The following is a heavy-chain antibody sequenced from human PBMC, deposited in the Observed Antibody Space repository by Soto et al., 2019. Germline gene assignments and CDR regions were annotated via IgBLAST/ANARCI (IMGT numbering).Heavy chain of an antibody. V-gene: IGHV1-69*13. CDR1: GGTFSSYA. D-gene: IGHD2-8*01. CDR3: ARGLFDPRVSGYGMDV. CDR2: IIPIFGTA. Sequence: SVKVSCKASGGTFSSYAISWVRQAPGQGLEWMGGIIPIFGTANYAQKFQGRVTITADESTSTAYMELSSLRSEDTAVYYCARGLFDPRVSGYGMDVWGQGTTVTVSS. J-gene: IGHJ6*02.